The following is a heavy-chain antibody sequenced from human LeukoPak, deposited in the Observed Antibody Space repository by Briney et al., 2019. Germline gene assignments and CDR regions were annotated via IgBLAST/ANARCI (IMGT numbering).Heavy chain of an antibody. D-gene: IGHD4-17*01. CDR1: GFTFNTYA. Sequence: GGSLRLSCAASGFTFNTYAMSWVRQAPGKGLEWVSGIGGGGGSTYYTDSVKGRFTISRDDSKNTLYLQMNSLRAEDTAVYYCARVRYGELDVWGQGTTVTVSS. CDR2: IGGGGGST. J-gene: IGHJ6*02. V-gene: IGHV3-23*01. CDR3: ARVRYGELDV.